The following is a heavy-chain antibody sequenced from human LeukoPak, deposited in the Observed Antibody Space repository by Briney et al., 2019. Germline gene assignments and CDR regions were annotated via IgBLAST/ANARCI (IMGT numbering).Heavy chain of an antibody. J-gene: IGHJ4*02. Sequence: ASVKVSCKASGYTFTGYYMHLVRQAPGQGLEWMGWINPNSGVTHYAQKFHGRVTMTKDTSTDTAYMELSSLRSDDTAIYWCARDSSNWSSFGSWGQGTPVTVSS. CDR1: GYTFTGYY. CDR2: INPNSGVT. CDR3: ARDSSNWSSFGS. V-gene: IGHV1-2*02. D-gene: IGHD6-13*01.